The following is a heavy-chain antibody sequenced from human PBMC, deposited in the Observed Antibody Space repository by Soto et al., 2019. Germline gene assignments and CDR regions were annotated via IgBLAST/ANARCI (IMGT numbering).Heavy chain of an antibody. CDR2: MNPNSGNT. J-gene: IGHJ4*02. CDR3: ARKSVRDYDFWSGYEYYFDY. CDR1: GYTFTSYD. D-gene: IGHD3-3*01. Sequence: QVQLVQSGAEVKKPGASVKVSCKASGYTFTSYDINWVRQATGQGLEWMGWMNPNSGNTGYAQKFQGRVTMTRNTSISTAYMELSSLRSEDTAVYYGARKSVRDYDFWSGYEYYFDYWGQGTLVTVSS. V-gene: IGHV1-8*01.